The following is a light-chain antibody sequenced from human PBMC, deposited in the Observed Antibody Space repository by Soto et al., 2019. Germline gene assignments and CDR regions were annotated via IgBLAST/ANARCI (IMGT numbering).Light chain of an antibody. V-gene: IGKV1-39*01. CDR3: QQSYSTPLT. CDR2: AAS. CDR1: QSISIY. J-gene: IGKJ4*01. Sequence: DIQMTQSPSSLSASVGDRVTITCRASQSISIYLNWYQQKPGKAPKLLIYAASSLQSGVPSRFSGSGSATDFTLTISSLQPEDFATYYCQQSYSTPLTFGGGTKVEIK.